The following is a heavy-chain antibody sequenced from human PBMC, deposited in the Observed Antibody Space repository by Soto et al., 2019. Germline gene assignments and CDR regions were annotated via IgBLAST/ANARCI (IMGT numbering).Heavy chain of an antibody. CDR2: ISYDGSNK. V-gene: IGHV3-30*18. Sequence: GGSLRLSCAASGFTFSSYGMHWVRQAPGKGPEWVAVISYDGSNKYYADSVKGRFTISRDNFKNTLFLQMNSLRAEDTAVYYCAKVQLPYNFLSGYYEQRAYFDSWGRGTLVTVSS. CDR1: GFTFSSYG. D-gene: IGHD3-3*01. J-gene: IGHJ4*02. CDR3: AKVQLPYNFLSGYYEQRAYFDS.